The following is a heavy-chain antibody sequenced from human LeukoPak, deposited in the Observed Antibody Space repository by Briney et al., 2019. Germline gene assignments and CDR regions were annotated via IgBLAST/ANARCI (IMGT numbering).Heavy chain of an antibody. CDR2: ISVSGGVI. V-gene: IGHV3-48*03. CDR1: GFNVNSCE. J-gene: IGHJ4*02. Sequence: PGGCLRLSCAAAGFNVNSCEITSGRQPPGLGLEFLSSISVSGGVIKYADSVRGRFTISRDSAENALYLQMNNLGADDTAVYFCAGGPQYTGSFPYWGQETLVAVSS. D-gene: IGHD1-26*01. CDR3: AGGPQYTGSFPY.